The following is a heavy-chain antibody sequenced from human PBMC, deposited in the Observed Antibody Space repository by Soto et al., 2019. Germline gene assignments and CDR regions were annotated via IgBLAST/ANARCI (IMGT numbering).Heavy chain of an antibody. CDR3: AMNCGGDCYDAFDI. CDR1: GYTFTGYY. CDR2: INPNSGGT. D-gene: IGHD2-21*01. V-gene: IGHV1-2*04. J-gene: IGHJ3*02. Sequence: ASVKVSCKASGYTFTGYYMHWVRQAPGQGLEWMGWINPNSGGTNYAQKFQGWVTMTRDTSISTAYMELSRLRSDDTAVYYCAMNCGGDCYDAFDIWGQGTMVTVSS.